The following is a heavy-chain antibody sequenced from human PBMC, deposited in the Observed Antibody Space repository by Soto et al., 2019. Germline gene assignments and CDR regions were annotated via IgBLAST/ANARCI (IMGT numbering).Heavy chain of an antibody. CDR2: IYYSGST. CDR1: GGSISSYY. V-gene: IGHV4-59*01. CDR3: ASTRYYYGSGDYYYYGMDV. D-gene: IGHD3-10*01. J-gene: IGHJ6*02. Sequence: SETLSLTCTVSGGSISSYYWSWIRQPPGKGLEWIGYIYYSGSTNYNPSLKSRVTISVDTSKNQFSLKLSSVTAADTAVYYCASTRYYYGSGDYYYYGMDVWGQGTTVTVSS.